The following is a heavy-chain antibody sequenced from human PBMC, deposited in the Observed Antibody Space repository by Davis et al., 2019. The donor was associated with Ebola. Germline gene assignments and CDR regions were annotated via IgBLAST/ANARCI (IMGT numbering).Heavy chain of an antibody. CDR3: AKDLWIAAAGPRNYYGMDV. CDR2: ISGSGGST. CDR1: GFTFSSYA. J-gene: IGHJ6*02. V-gene: IGHV3-23*01. D-gene: IGHD6-13*01. Sequence: PGGSLRLSCAASGFTFSSYAMSWVRQAPGKGLEWVSAISGSGGSTYYADSVKGRFTISRDNSKNTLYLQMNSLRAEDTAVYYCAKDLWIAAAGPRNYYGMDVWGQGTTVTVSS.